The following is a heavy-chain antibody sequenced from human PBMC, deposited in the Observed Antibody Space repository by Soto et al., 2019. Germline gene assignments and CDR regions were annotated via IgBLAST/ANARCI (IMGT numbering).Heavy chain of an antibody. CDR3: ARGTRVLRYFDWLPSGDYYFDY. CDR2: INHSGST. D-gene: IGHD3-9*01. CDR1: GGSFSGYY. V-gene: IGHV4-34*01. J-gene: IGHJ4*02. Sequence: SETLSLTCAVYGGSFSGYYWSWIRQPPGKGLEWIGEINHSGSTNYNPSLKSRVTISVDTSKNQFSLKLSSVTAADTAVYYCARGTRVLRYFDWLPSGDYYFDYWGQGTLVTVSS.